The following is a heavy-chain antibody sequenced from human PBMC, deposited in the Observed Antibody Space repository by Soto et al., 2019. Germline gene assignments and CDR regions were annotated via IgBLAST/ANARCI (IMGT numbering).Heavy chain of an antibody. CDR2: IGGGGGTT. J-gene: IGHJ4*02. Sequence: EVQLLESGGGLVQPGGSLRLSCAASGFTFSSYAMWWVRQSPGKGLECVSAIGGGGGTTYYADSVKGRFTITRDNSKNTIYLKMNSLRAEDTAVYYCAFNSGSGSYYFDYWGQGTLVTVSS. CDR1: GFTFSSYA. V-gene: IGHV3-23*01. CDR3: AFNSGSGSYYFDY. D-gene: IGHD3-10*01.